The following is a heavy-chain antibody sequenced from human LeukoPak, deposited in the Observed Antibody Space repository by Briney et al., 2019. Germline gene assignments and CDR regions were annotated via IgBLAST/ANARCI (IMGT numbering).Heavy chain of an antibody. CDR1: GGSISSYY. V-gene: IGHV4-4*07. J-gene: IGHJ3*02. CDR3: ARDLAPNIVVVRWPDAFDI. Sequence: SETLSLTCTVSGGSISSYYWSWIRQPAGKGLEWIGRIYTSGSTNYNPSLKSRVTMSVDTSKNQFSLKLSSVTAADTAVYYCARDLAPNIVVVRWPDAFDIWGQGTMVTVSS. D-gene: IGHD2-2*01. CDR2: IYTSGST.